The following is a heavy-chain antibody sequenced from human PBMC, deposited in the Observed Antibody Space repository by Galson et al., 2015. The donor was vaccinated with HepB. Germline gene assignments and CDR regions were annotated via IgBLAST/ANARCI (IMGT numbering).Heavy chain of an antibody. CDR1: GFTFSRYG. CDR2: ISYDGSNK. D-gene: IGHD6-6*01. J-gene: IGHJ6*03. CDR3: AKDGIAARATWARYYYYYMDV. Sequence: SLRLSCAASGFTFSRYGMHWVRQAPGKGLEWVAVISYDGSNKYYADSVKGRFTISRDNSKNTLYLQMNSLRAEDTAVYYCAKDGIAARATWARYYYYYMDVWGKGTTVTVSS. V-gene: IGHV3-30*18.